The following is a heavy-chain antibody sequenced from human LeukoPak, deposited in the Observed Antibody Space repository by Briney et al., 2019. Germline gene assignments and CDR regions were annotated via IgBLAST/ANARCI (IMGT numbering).Heavy chain of an antibody. CDR1: GGSLSSGGYY. D-gene: IGHD6-19*01. J-gene: IGHJ4*02. V-gene: IGHV4-30-2*01. CDR2: IYHSGST. Sequence: PSQTLSLTCTVSGGSLSSGGYYWSWIRQPPGKGLEWIGYIYHSGSTYYNPSLKSRVTISVDRSKNQFSLKLSSVTAADTAVYYCARDRRYSSGAGSPTFDYWGQGTLVTVSS. CDR3: ARDRRYSSGAGSPTFDY.